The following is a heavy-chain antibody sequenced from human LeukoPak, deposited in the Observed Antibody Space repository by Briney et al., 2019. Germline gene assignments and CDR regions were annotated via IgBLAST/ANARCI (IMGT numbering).Heavy chain of an antibody. CDR1: GFSFSTYW. Sequence: AGGSLRLSCAASGFSFSTYWMHWVRQDPGKGLEWVSAISGSGGSTYYADSVKGRFTISRDNSKNTLYLQMNSLRAEDTAVYYCAKDKGRYSGYTAFDYWGQGTLVTVSS. V-gene: IGHV3-23*01. D-gene: IGHD5-12*01. CDR3: AKDKGRYSGYTAFDY. J-gene: IGHJ4*02. CDR2: ISGSGGST.